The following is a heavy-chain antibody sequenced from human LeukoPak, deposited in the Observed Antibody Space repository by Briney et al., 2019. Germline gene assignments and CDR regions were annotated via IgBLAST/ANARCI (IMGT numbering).Heavy chain of an antibody. Sequence: GGSLRLSCAVSGIIFSSYGIHWVRQAPGKGLEWVAFIRYDGTNKYYADSVKGRFTISRDNSKNTLYLQMNSLRAEDTAVYYCAKVGSGWYGVDYWGQGALVTVSS. J-gene: IGHJ4*02. CDR3: AKVGSGWYGVDY. V-gene: IGHV3-30*02. CDR1: GIIFSSYG. CDR2: IRYDGTNK. D-gene: IGHD6-19*01.